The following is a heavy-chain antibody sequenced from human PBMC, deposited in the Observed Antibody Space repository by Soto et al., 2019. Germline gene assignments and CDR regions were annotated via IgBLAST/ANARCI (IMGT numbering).Heavy chain of an antibody. J-gene: IGHJ6*03. CDR2: IYSSGST. Sequence: QVQLQESGPGLVKPSETLSLTCTVSGGSTSSYYWSWIRQPPGTGLEWIGHIYSSGSTDDNPSLPSRSTISTDTSQNQFSLKLSSGTSAHTAVYYWARYASNYFYDHMDSWGLGTTVTVSS. CDR3: ARYASNYFYDHMDS. V-gene: IGHV4-59*01. CDR1: GGSTSSYY. D-gene: IGHD6-6*01.